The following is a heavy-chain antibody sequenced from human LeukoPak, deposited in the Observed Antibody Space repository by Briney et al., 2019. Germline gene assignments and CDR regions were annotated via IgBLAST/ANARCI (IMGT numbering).Heavy chain of an antibody. J-gene: IGHJ5*02. CDR2: INHSGST. V-gene: IGHV4-34*01. Sequence: SETLSLTFSVYGGSFSGYYWSWIRQPPGKGLEWIGEINHSGSTNYNPPLKSRVTISVDTSKSQFYLKLSSVTAEDTAVYYCARDRLASIEVVTAAIRNNWFAPWGQGTLVTVSS. D-gene: IGHD2-2*02. CDR1: GGSFSGYY. CDR3: ARDRLASIEVVTAAIRNNWFAP.